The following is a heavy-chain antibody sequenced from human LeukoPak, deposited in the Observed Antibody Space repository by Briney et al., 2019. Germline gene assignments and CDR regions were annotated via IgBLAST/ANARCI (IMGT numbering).Heavy chain of an antibody. Sequence: PGGSLRLSCAASGITFSTFAMSWVCQAPGRGLECVSVISGGGDRTYYAETVRGRFTISRDNSKNTLYLQMSSLRADDTAIYYCAKGHSAYGTGFDYWGQGTLVTVSS. CDR3: AKGHSAYGTGFDY. CDR1: GITFSTFA. CDR2: ISGGGDRT. J-gene: IGHJ4*02. D-gene: IGHD5-12*01. V-gene: IGHV3-23*01.